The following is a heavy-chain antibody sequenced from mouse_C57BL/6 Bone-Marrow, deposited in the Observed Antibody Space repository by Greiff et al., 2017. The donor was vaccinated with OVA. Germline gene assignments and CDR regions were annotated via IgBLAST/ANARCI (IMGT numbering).Heavy chain of an antibody. CDR1: GYTFTDYY. V-gene: IGHV1-19*01. D-gene: IGHD1-1*01. J-gene: IGHJ3*01. CDR3: ARYCYGSSYGFAY. Sequence: VQLKESGPVLVKPGASVKMSCKASGYTFTDYYMNWVKQSHGKSLEWIGVINPYNGGTSYNQKFKGKATLTVDKSSSTAYMELNSLTSEDSAVYYGARYCYGSSYGFAYWGQGTLVTVSA. CDR2: INPYNGGT.